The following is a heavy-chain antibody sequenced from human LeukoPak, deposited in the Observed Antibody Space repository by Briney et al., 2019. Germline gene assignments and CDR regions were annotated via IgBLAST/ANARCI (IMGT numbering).Heavy chain of an antibody. CDR2: IYYSGST. CDR1: GGSISSYY. Sequence: PSETLSLTCTVSGGSISSYYWSWIRQPPGKGLEWNGYIYYSGSTNYNPSLKSRVTISVDTSKNQFSLKLSSVTAADTAVYYCARSDYYYGSGSLDYWGQGTLVTVSS. D-gene: IGHD3-10*01. J-gene: IGHJ4*02. CDR3: ARSDYYYGSGSLDY. V-gene: IGHV4-59*01.